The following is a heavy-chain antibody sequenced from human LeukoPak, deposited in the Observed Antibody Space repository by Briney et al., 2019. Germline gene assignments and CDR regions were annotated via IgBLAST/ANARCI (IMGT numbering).Heavy chain of an antibody. CDR2: IYYSGST. V-gene: IGHV4-59*08. Sequence: SETLSLTCTVSGGSISSYYWSWIRQPPGKGLEWIGYIYYSGSTNYNPSLKSRVTISVDTSKNQFSLKLSSVTAADTAMYFCAKSGGYGLIDYWGQGTLVTVSS. CDR3: AKSGGYGLIDY. D-gene: IGHD1-26*01. CDR1: GGSISSYY. J-gene: IGHJ4*02.